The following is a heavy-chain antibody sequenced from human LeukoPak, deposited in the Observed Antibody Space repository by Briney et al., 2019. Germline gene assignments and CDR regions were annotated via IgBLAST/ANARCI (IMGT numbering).Heavy chain of an antibody. CDR1: GFTFRLYA. CDR2: ISGSAGGS. V-gene: IGHV3-23*01. CDR3: AKDRGPYVGIAYNWFDP. J-gene: IGHJ5*02. D-gene: IGHD3-16*01. Sequence: PGGSLRLSCAASGFTFRLYAMNWVRQAPGKGLEWVSAISGSAGGSFYADSVKGRFTISRDNSNNTLHLQMSSLRAEDTAIYYCAKDRGPYVGIAYNWFDPWGQGTLVIVSS.